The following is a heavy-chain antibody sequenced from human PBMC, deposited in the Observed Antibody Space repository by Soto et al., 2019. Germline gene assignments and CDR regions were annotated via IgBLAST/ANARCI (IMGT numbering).Heavy chain of an antibody. J-gene: IGHJ4*02. CDR3: AVYGYGVSAAAY. CDR1: GLTFRNDW. Sequence: PGGSLRLSCAGSGLTFRNDWLSWVRQAPGKGLEWVANINQDGSERYYVDSVRGRFTISRDNVENSLYLQLNSLRPEDAAVYYCAVYGYGVSAAAYWGQGTLVTVSS. D-gene: IGHD4-17*01. V-gene: IGHV3-7*03. CDR2: INQDGSER.